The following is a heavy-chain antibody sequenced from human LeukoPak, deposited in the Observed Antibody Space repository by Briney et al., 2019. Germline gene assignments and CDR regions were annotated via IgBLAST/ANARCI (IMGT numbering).Heavy chain of an antibody. D-gene: IGHD5-18*01. Sequence: SVKVSCKASGGTFSSYAISWVRQAPGQGLEWMGRIIPIFGIANYAQKFQGRVTITADKSTSTAYMELSSLRSEDTAVYYCARDGDTAPYDYWGQGTLVTVSS. CDR2: IIPIFGIA. J-gene: IGHJ4*02. CDR1: GGTFSSYA. CDR3: ARDGDTAPYDY. V-gene: IGHV1-69*04.